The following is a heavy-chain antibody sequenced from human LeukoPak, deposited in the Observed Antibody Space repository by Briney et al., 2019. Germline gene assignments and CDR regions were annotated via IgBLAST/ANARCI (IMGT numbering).Heavy chain of an antibody. CDR2: INPSGGST. D-gene: IGHD3-22*01. CDR1: GYTFTSYY. Sequence: ASVKVSCKASGYTFTSYYMHWVRQAPGQGLEWMGIINPSGGSTSYAQKFQGRVTMTRDTSTSTVYMGLSSLRSEDTAVYYCASDYYDSSGYYLPFDYWGQGTLVTVSS. J-gene: IGHJ4*02. CDR3: ASDYYDSSGYYLPFDY. V-gene: IGHV1-46*01.